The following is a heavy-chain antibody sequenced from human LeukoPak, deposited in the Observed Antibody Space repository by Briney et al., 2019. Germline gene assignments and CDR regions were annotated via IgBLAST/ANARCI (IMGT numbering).Heavy chain of an antibody. D-gene: IGHD3-3*01. CDR1: GYTFTTFY. CDR3: ATDHQPIIPLAQHHGPSYYFDS. CDR2: LNPSSGTT. Sequence: ASVKVSCKSSGYTFTTFYIHWLRQAPGQGLEWMGFLNPSSGTTTYAQKFQGRVTVTRDTSTSTIYMEVSSLRSEDTAVYYCATDHQPIIPLAQHHGPSYYFDSWGQGTLVTVSS. J-gene: IGHJ4*02. V-gene: IGHV1-46*01.